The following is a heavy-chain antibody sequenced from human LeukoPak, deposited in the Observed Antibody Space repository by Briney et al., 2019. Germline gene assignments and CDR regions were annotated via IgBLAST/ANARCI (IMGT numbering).Heavy chain of an antibody. CDR3: AKDRSLYCSSTSCYPFDY. CDR2: IRYDGSNK. D-gene: IGHD2-2*01. Sequence: PGGSLRLSCAASGFTFSSYGMHWVRQAPGKGLEWVAFIRYDGSNKYYADSVKGRFTISRDNSKNTLYLQMNSLRAEDTAVYYCAKDRSLYCSSTSCYPFDYWGQGTLVTVSS. J-gene: IGHJ4*02. CDR1: GFTFSSYG. V-gene: IGHV3-30*02.